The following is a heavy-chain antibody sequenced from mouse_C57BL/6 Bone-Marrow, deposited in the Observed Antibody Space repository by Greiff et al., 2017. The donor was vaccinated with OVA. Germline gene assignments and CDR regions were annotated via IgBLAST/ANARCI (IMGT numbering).Heavy chain of an antibody. CDR2: IDPETGGT. CDR1: GYTFTDYE. CDR3: TRSYSNYGDFDY. J-gene: IGHJ2*01. Sequence: QVQLKASGAELVRPGASVTLSCKASGYTFTDYEMHWVKQTPVHGLEWIGAIDPETGGTAYNQKFKGKAILTADKSSSTAYMERRSLTSEDSAVYYCTRSYSNYGDFDYWGQGTTLTVSA. D-gene: IGHD2-5*01. V-gene: IGHV1-15*01.